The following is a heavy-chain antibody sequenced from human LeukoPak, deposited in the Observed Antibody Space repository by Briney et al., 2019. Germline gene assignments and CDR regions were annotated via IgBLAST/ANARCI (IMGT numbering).Heavy chain of an antibody. Sequence: GASVKVSCKASGGTFSSYAISWVRQAPGQGLEWMGRIIPILGIANYAQKFRGRVTITADKSTSTAYMELGSLRSEDTAVYYCARERCSSTSCYKYYYYYGMDVWGQGTTVTVSS. CDR2: IIPILGIA. V-gene: IGHV1-69*04. CDR3: ARERCSSTSCYKYYYYYGMDV. CDR1: GGTFSSYA. J-gene: IGHJ6*02. D-gene: IGHD2-2*02.